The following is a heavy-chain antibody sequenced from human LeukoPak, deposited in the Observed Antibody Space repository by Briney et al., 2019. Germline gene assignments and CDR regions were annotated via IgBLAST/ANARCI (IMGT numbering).Heavy chain of an antibody. V-gene: IGHV1-18*01. D-gene: IGHD3-3*01. CDR3: VRDQGVSRFLEWLLYDWFDP. Sequence: ASVKVSCKASGYNFYSYGVSWVRQAPGQGLEWMGWISANSGDTKYAQNLQGRVTMTTDTSTSTVYMELRSLKLDDTAVYYCVRDQGVSRFLEWLLYDWFDPWGKGTLVTVSS. CDR1: GYNFYSYG. J-gene: IGHJ5*02. CDR2: ISANSGDT.